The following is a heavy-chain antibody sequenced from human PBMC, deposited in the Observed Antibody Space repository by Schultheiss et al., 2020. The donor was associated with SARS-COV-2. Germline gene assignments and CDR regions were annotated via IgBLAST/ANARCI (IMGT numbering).Heavy chain of an antibody. J-gene: IGHJ4*02. CDR2: IHQSGST. V-gene: IGHV4-34*01. D-gene: IGHD1/OR15-1a*01. CDR1: GGSFSGYY. Sequence: SQTLSLTCAVYGGSFSGYYWSWIRQPPGNGLEWIGEIHQSGSTNYNPSLKSRVTISVDTSKNQFSLKLSSVTAADTAVYYCARATGQQPFDYWGQGTLVTVSS. CDR3: ARATGQQPFDY.